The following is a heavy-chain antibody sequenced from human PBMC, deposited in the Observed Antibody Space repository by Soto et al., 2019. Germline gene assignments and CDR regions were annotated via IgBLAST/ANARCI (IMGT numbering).Heavy chain of an antibody. CDR1: GFTFTDYW. Sequence: EVQLVESGGGLVQPGGSLRLSCAASGFTFTDYWVHWVRQPPGKGLVWVARIKGDETTTNYADSVEGRFTISRDNARNTVYLQINSLGAEDTAVYFCARGLRGAYGMDVWGQGTTVTVSS. V-gene: IGHV3-74*01. CDR3: ARGLRGAYGMDV. D-gene: IGHD2-21*02. J-gene: IGHJ6*02. CDR2: IKGDETTT.